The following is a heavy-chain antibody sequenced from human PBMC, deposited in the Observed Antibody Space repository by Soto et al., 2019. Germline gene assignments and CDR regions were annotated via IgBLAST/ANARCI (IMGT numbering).Heavy chain of an antibody. D-gene: IGHD3-22*01. CDR1: GGSISSNYW. V-gene: IGHV4-4*02. CDR2: IHHSGST. CDR3: VRESYSDSSGYYALDY. J-gene: IGHJ4*02. Sequence: QVQLQESGPGLVKPSGTLSLTCAVSGGSISSNYWWSWVRQPPGKGLEWIGEIHHSGSTNYNPSVKSRVTISVDKSKNQFSLKLSSVTAADTAVYYCVRESYSDSSGYYALDYWGQGTLPTVSS.